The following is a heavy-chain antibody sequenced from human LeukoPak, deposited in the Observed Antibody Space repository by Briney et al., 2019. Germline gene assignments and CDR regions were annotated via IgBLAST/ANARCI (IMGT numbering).Heavy chain of an antibody. CDR1: GFTFSSYW. CDR3: ARAWGDIAAAGTPYAFDI. CDR2: IKQDGSEK. J-gene: IGHJ3*02. D-gene: IGHD6-13*01. V-gene: IGHV3-7*01. Sequence: TGGSLRLSCAASGFTFSSYWMSWVRQAPGKGLEWVANIKQDGSEKYYVDSVKGRFTISRDNAKNSLYLQMNSLRAEDTAVYYCARAWGDIAAAGTPYAFDIWGQGTMVTVSS.